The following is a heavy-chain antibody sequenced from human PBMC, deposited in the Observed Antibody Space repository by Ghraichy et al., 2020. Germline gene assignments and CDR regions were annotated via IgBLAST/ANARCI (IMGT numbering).Heavy chain of an antibody. V-gene: IGHV3-7*03. CDR2: IKQDGSEK. CDR3: ARDRSTNNWSHCLDY. J-gene: IGHJ4*02. Sequence: GGSLRLSCAASGFIFNSYWMTWVRQAPGKGLEWVANIKQDGSEKYYVDSVKGRFTISRDIARNSLYLQMNSLRAEDTAVYYCARDRSTNNWSHCLDYWGQGTLVTVSS. CDR1: GFIFNSYW. D-gene: IGHD1-20*01.